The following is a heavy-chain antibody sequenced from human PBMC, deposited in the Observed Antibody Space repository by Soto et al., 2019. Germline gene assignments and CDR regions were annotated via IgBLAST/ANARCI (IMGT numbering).Heavy chain of an antibody. CDR1: GGSISSYY. J-gene: IGHJ4*02. CDR3: ARVDTAMVVYY. Sequence: SETLSLTCTVSGGSISSYYWSWVRQPPGKGLEWIGYIYYSGSTNYNPSLKSRVTISVDTSKNQFSLKLSSVTAADTAVYYCARVDTAMVVYYWGQATLVTVSS. CDR2: IYYSGST. V-gene: IGHV4-59*01. D-gene: IGHD5-18*01.